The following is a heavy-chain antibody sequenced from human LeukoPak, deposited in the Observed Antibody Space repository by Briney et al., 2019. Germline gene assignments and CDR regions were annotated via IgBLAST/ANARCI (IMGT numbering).Heavy chain of an antibody. CDR3: TRDHCSYINCYEDYYYGMDV. J-gene: IGHJ6*02. V-gene: IGHV1-2*02. CDR1: GYTFTDYY. CDR2: INPNTGAT. Sequence: ASVKVSFKASGYTFTDYYMHWVRQAPGQGLEWMGWINPNTGATDIAQKFQGRVTMTRDTSISAAYMELSRLRSDDTAVYYCTRDHCSYINCYEDYYYGMDVWGQGTTVTVSS. D-gene: IGHD2-2*01.